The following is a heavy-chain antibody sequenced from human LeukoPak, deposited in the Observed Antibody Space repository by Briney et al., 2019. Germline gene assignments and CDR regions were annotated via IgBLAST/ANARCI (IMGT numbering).Heavy chain of an antibody. V-gene: IGHV1-69*13. CDR3: ARSTYYYDSSGYYPQMNYFDY. D-gene: IGHD3-22*01. J-gene: IGHJ4*02. CDR1: GGAFISYA. Sequence: ASVKVSCKASGGAFISYAISWVRQTPGQGLEWMGGIIPIFGTANYAQKFQGRVTITADESTCTAYMELSSLRSEDTAVYYCARSTYYYDSSGYYPQMNYFDYWGQGTLVTVSS. CDR2: IIPIFGTA.